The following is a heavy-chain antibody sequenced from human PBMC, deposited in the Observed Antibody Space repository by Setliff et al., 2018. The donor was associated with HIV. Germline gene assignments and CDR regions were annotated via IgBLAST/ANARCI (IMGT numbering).Heavy chain of an antibody. CDR1: GGSISGYY. Sequence: SETPSLTCTVSGGSISGYYWSWIRQSPGKGLEWIGYIYTSGSTKYNPSLKSRVTISLDSSKNQFSLKLSSVTAADTAVYYCASGRGYYYGSGSCYMDVWGTGTTVTVSS. V-gene: IGHV4-4*08. CDR3: ASGRGYYYGSGSCYMDV. J-gene: IGHJ6*03. D-gene: IGHD3-10*01. CDR2: IYTSGST.